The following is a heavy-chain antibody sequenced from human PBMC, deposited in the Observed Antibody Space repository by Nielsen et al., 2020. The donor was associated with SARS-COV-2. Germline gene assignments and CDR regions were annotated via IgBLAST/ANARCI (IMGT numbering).Heavy chain of an antibody. D-gene: IGHD3-16*02. Sequence: SETLSLTCAFYGGSFSGYYWSWIRQPPGKGLEWIGEINHSGSTNYNPSLKSRVTISVDTSKNQFSLKLSSVTAADTAVYYCASSITFGGVIVGRFDYWGQGTLVTVSS. J-gene: IGHJ4*02. CDR2: INHSGST. V-gene: IGHV4-34*01. CDR1: GGSFSGYY. CDR3: ASSITFGGVIVGRFDY.